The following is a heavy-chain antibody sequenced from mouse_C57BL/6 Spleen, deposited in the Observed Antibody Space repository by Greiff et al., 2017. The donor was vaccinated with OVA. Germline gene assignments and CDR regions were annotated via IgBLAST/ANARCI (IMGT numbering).Heavy chain of an antibody. J-gene: IGHJ1*03. Sequence: DVHLVESEGGLVQPGSSMKLSCTASGFTFSDYYMAWVRQVPEKGLEWVANINYDGSSTYYLDSLKSRFIISRDNAKNILYLQMSSLKSEDTATYYCARDRIYYYGSSHWYFDVWGTGTTVTVSS. V-gene: IGHV5-16*01. CDR2: INYDGSST. CDR3: ARDRIYYYGSSHWYFDV. D-gene: IGHD1-1*01. CDR1: GFTFSDYY.